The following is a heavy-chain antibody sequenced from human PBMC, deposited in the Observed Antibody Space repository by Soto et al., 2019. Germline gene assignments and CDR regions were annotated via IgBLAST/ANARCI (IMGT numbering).Heavy chain of an antibody. D-gene: IGHD5-18*01. J-gene: IGHJ3*02. CDR2: ISYDGSNK. Sequence: GSLRLSCAASGFTFSSYAIHWIRQAPGKGLEWVAVISYDGSNKYYADSVKGRFTISRDNSKNTLYLQMNSLRAEDTAVYYCAREPTETAMVPMGPSDAFDIWGQGTMVTVSS. CDR3: AREPTETAMVPMGPSDAFDI. V-gene: IGHV3-30-3*01. CDR1: GFTFSSYA.